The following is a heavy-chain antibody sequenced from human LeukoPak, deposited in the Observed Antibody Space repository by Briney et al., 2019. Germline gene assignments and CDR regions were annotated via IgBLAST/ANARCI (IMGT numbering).Heavy chain of an antibody. Sequence: PSETLSLTCTVSGGSISSYYWSWIRQPPGKGLEWVGRMKSGTADYAAPVTGRFTISRDDSKDTLYLQMNNLRTEDTAVYYCTTDDYFGSGSYKGYWGQGTLVTVSS. V-gene: IGHV3-15*01. J-gene: IGHJ4*02. CDR2: MKSGTA. CDR1: GGSISSYY. D-gene: IGHD3-10*01. CDR3: TTDDYFGSGSYKGY.